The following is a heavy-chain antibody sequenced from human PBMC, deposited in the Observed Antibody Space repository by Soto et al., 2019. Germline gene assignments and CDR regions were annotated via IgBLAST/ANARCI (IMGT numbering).Heavy chain of an antibody. CDR1: GYTFTSYG. D-gene: IGHD3-3*01. V-gene: IGHV1-18*01. CDR3: ARMRSYYDFWSGYWGNYYYYMDV. Sequence: ASVKVSCKASGYTFTSYGISWVRQAPGQGLEWMGWISAYNGNTNYAQKLQGRVTMTTDTSTSTAYMELRSLRSDDTAVYYCARMRSYYDFWSGYWGNYYYYMDVWGKGTTVTVSS. CDR2: ISAYNGNT. J-gene: IGHJ6*03.